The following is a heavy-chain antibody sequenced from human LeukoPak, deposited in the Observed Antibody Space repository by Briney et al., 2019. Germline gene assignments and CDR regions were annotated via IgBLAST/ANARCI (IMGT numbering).Heavy chain of an antibody. CDR1: GFTFSSYS. CDR2: ISSSSSYI. CDR3: APTTYYYDSSGYHQNGAFDI. D-gene: IGHD3-22*01. J-gene: IGHJ3*02. Sequence: PGGSLRLSCAASGFTFSSYSMNWVRQAPGKGLEWVSSISSSSSYIYYADSVKGRFTISRDNAKNSLYLQMNSLRAEDTAVYYCAPTTYYYDSSGYHQNGAFDIWGQGTMVTVSS. V-gene: IGHV3-21*01.